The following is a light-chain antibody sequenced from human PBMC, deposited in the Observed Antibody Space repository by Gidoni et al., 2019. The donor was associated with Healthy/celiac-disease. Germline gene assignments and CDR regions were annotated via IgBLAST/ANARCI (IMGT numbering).Light chain of an antibody. V-gene: IGKV3-20*01. CDR3: QQYGSSPLT. CDR1: QSVSSSY. CDR2: GAS. J-gene: IGKJ4*01. Sequence: EIVLTPSPGTLSLAPGESATLSCRASQSVSSSYLAWYQQKPGQAPRLLIYGASSRATGIPDRFSGSGSGTDFTLTISRLEPEDFAVYYCQQYGSSPLTFXGXTKVEIK.